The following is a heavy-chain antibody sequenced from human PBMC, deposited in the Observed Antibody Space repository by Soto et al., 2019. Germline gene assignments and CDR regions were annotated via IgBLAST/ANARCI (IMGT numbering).Heavy chain of an antibody. D-gene: IGHD5-12*01. V-gene: IGHV1-69*06. CDR1: GGSFSTYA. J-gene: IGHJ6*04. Sequence: GASVKVSCKASGGSFSTYAISWVRQAPGQGLEWMGGIIPIFGTPNYAQKFQGRVTITADRSTSTAYLELNSLRSEDTAVYYCAAPRTDGYKVPDNSTYYYYGSDVWGKGTKVTVSA. CDR3: AAPRTDGYKVPDNSTYYYYGSDV. CDR2: IIPIFGTP.